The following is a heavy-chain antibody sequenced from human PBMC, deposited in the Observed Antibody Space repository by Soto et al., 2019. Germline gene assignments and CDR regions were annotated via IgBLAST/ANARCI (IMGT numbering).Heavy chain of an antibody. CDR2: ISSSSSYT. J-gene: IGHJ5*02. CDR3: ARSAKYYDILSPWFDP. CDR1: GFTFSDYY. Sequence: GGSLRLSCAASGFTFSDYYMSWIRQAPGKGLEWVSYISSSSSYTNYADSVKGRFTISRDNAKNSLYVQMNSLRAEDTAVYYCARSAKYYDILSPWFDPWGQGTLVTVSS. D-gene: IGHD3-9*01. V-gene: IGHV3-11*03.